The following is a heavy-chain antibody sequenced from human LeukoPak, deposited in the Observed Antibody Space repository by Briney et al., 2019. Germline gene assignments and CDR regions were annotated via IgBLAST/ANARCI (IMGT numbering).Heavy chain of an antibody. D-gene: IGHD3-16*02. J-gene: IGHJ5*02. CDR3: ARLTVWGSYRYDP. CDR2: IIPIFGTA. CDR1: GGTFSSYA. V-gene: IGHV1-69*05. Sequence: GASVKVFCKASGGTFSSYAISWVRQAPGQGLEWMGRIIPIFGTANYAQKFQGRVTITTDESTSTAYMELSSLRSEDTAVYYCARLTVWGSYRYDPWGQGTLVTVSS.